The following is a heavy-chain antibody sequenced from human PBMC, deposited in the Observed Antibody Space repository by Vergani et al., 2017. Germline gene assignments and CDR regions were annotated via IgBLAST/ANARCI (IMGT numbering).Heavy chain of an antibody. CDR3: AKGYGGEDGFGY. CDR2: ISYDGSNK. Sequence: QVQLVESGGGVVQPGTSLRLSCAASGFTFSSYGMHWVRQAPGKGLEWVAVISYDGSNKYYADSVKGRFTISRDNSKNTLYLQMNSLRAEDTAVYYCAKGYGGEDGFGYWGQGTLVTVSS. V-gene: IGHV3-30*18. D-gene: IGHD2-21*01. CDR1: GFTFSSYG. J-gene: IGHJ4*02.